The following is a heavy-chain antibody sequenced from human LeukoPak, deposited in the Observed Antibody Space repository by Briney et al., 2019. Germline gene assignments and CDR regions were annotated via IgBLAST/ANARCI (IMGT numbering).Heavy chain of an antibody. J-gene: IGHJ5*02. CDR2: IYYSGTT. V-gene: IGHV4-39*01. Sequence: KSSETLSLTCTVSGGSISSSSHYWGWIRQPPGKGLEWIGSIYYSGTTAYNPSLKSRVTISVDTSKNQFSLKLSPVTAADTAVYYCVRWQSGSMFHPPWGQGTLVTVSS. CDR3: VRWQSGSMFHPP. CDR1: GGSISSSSHY. D-gene: IGHD3-10*02.